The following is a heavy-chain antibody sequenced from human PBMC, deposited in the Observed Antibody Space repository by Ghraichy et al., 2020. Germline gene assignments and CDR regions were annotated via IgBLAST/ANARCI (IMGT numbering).Heavy chain of an antibody. D-gene: IGHD2-2*01. J-gene: IGHJ3*02. CDR1: GFTFSSYS. CDR3: ARDHQLRPDAFDI. V-gene: IGHV3-21*01. Sequence: GGSLRLSCAASGFTFSSYSMNWVRQAPGKGLEWVSSISSSSSYIYYADSVKGRFTISRDNAKNSLYLQMNSLRAEDTAVYYCARDHQLRPDAFDIWGQGTMVTVSS. CDR2: ISSSSSYI.